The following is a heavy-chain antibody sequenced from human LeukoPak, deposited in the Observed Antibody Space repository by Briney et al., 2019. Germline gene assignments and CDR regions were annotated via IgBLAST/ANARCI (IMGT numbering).Heavy chain of an antibody. CDR1: GFTFSSYG. J-gene: IGHJ4*02. D-gene: IGHD1-26*01. CDR2: ISGSGGST. CDR3: TKDQSGSYRYYFDY. V-gene: IGHV3-23*01. Sequence: GGSLRLSCAASGFTFSSYGMSWVRQAPGKGLEWVSAISGSGGSTYYADSVKGRFTISRDNSKNTLYLQMNNLRAEDTAIYYCTKDQSGSYRYYFDYWGQGTLVTVSS.